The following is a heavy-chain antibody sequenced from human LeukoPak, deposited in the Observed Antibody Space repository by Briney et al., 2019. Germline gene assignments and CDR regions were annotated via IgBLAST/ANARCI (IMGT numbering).Heavy chain of an antibody. CDR1: GFTFSNYA. CDR2: IRYDGSNK. Sequence: PGGSLRLSCAASGFTFSNYAMHWVRQAPGKGLEWVTFIRYDGSNKYYADSVKGRFTISRDNSKNTLYLQMNSLRAEDTAVYYCAKVSLGYCSSTSCPPLDYWGQGTLVTVSS. J-gene: IGHJ4*02. V-gene: IGHV3-30*02. D-gene: IGHD2-2*01. CDR3: AKVSLGYCSSTSCPPLDY.